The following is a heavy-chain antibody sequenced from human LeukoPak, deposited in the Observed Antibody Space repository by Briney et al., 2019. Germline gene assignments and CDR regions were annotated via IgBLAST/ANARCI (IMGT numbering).Heavy chain of an antibody. CDR3: ARVSFVDTAMVTGYYYYYGMDV. Sequence: SETLSLTCAVYGGSFSSYYWSWIRQPPGKGLEWIGYIYYSGSTNYNPSLKSRVTISVDTSKNQFSLKLSSVTAADTAVYYCARVSFVDTAMVTGYYYYYGMDVWGQGTTVTVSS. D-gene: IGHD5-18*01. V-gene: IGHV4-59*13. J-gene: IGHJ6*02. CDR1: GGSFSSYY. CDR2: IYYSGST.